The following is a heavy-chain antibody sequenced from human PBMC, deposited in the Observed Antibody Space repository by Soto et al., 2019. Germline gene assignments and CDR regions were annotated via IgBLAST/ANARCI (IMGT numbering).Heavy chain of an antibody. J-gene: IGHJ4*02. D-gene: IGHD3-16*01. CDR3: VRPNFGALTHFEF. V-gene: IGHV5-51*01. CDR1: GYTFTNYW. Sequence: PGESLKISCKAIGYTFTNYWIGWVRQTPGKGLEWMGIIFPGDSDTRYNPSFEGQVTVSADESISTAYLQWNTLKASDTAMYYCVRPNFGALTHFEFWGQGTLVTVSS. CDR2: IFPGDSDT.